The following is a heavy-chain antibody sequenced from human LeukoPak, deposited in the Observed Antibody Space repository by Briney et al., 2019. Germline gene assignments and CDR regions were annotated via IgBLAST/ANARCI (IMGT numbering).Heavy chain of an antibody. CDR3: ARGGPYYYDSSGYY. V-gene: IGHV4-59*01. CDR2: IYYSGST. Sequence: SETLSLTCTVSGGSISSYYWSWIRQPPGKGLEWIGYIYYSGSTNYNPSLKSRVTISLDTSQNQFSLKLSSVTAADTAVYYCARGGPYYYDSSGYYWGQGTLATVSS. CDR1: GGSISSYY. J-gene: IGHJ4*02. D-gene: IGHD3-22*01.